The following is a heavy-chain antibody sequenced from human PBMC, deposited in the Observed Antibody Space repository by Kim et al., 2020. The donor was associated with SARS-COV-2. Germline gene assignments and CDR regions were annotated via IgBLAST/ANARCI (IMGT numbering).Heavy chain of an antibody. V-gene: IGHV5-51*01. CDR2: IYPGDSDT. CDR1: GYSFTSYW. Sequence: GESLKISCKGSGYSFTSYWIGWVRQMPGKGLEWMGIIYPGDSDTRYSPSFQGQVTISADKSISTAYLQWSSLKASDTAMYYCARRGKRVAGGLGIDYWGQGTLVTVSS. D-gene: IGHD6-19*01. CDR3: ARRGKRVAGGLGIDY. J-gene: IGHJ4*02.